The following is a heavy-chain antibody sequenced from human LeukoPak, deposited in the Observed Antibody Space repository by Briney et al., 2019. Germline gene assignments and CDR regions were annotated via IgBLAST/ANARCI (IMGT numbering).Heavy chain of an antibody. J-gene: IGHJ4*02. CDR3: ATAYDSSGYLDY. CDR2: FDPEDGET. D-gene: IGHD3-22*01. CDR1: GGTFSSYA. V-gene: IGHV1-24*01. Sequence: ASVKVSCKASGGTFSSYAISWVRQAPGQGLEWMGGFDPEDGETIYAQKFQGRVTMTEDTSTDTAYMELSSLRSEDTAVYYCATAYDSSGYLDYWGQGTLVTVSS.